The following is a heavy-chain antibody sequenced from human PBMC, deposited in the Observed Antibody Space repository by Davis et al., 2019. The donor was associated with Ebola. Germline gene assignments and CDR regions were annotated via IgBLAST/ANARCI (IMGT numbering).Heavy chain of an antibody. CDR2: IYRGGST. Sequence: GESLKISCTASGFNVSGNYMSWVRQAPGKGLEWVGVIYRGGSTYYADSVKGRFTISRDNSKNTLYLQMNSLRAEDTAVYYCAKAPYKVYSSSSYYFDYWGQGTLVTVSS. J-gene: IGHJ4*02. CDR1: GFNVSGNY. CDR3: AKAPYKVYSSSSYYFDY. D-gene: IGHD6-6*01. V-gene: IGHV3-53*01.